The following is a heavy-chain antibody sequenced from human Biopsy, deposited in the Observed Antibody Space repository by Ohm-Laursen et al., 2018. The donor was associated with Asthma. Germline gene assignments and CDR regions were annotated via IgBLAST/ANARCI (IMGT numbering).Heavy chain of an antibody. V-gene: IGHV4-59*01. Sequence: GTLSLTCIVYGGSISSFYWSWIRQSPEKGLEWMGYVYWTGSTNYNPSLKSRITMSVDTSKNRMFLELTSVTAADTAIYYCVRAVRNEQWLAPFDYWGQGTLVTVSS. J-gene: IGHJ4*02. D-gene: IGHD6-19*01. CDR2: VYWTGST. CDR3: VRAVRNEQWLAPFDY. CDR1: GGSISSFY.